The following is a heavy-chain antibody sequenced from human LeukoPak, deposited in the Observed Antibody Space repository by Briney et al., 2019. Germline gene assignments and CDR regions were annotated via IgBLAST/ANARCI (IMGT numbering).Heavy chain of an antibody. CDR1: RFTFSGSA. CDR2: IRSKANSYAT. J-gene: IGHJ4*02. D-gene: IGHD3-22*01. CDR3: TRPYDSSGYSYPD. V-gene: IGHV3-73*01. Sequence: GGSLRLSCAASRFTFSGSAMHWVRQASGKGLEWVGRIRSKANSYATAYAASVKSRFTISRDDSKNTAYLQMNSLKTEDTAVYYCTRPYDSSGYSYPDWGQGTLVTVSS.